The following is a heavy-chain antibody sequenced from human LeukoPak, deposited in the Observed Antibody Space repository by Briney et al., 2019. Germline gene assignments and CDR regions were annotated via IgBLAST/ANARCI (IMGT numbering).Heavy chain of an antibody. CDR2: IKSKTDGGTT. Sequence: GGSLRLSCAASGFTLSNAWMSWVRQAPGKGLEWVGRIKSKTDGGTTDYAAPVKGRFTISRDDSKNTLYLQMNSLKTEDTAVYYCTTDWGPGYSSSWYKGYWGQGTLVTVSS. D-gene: IGHD6-13*01. J-gene: IGHJ4*02. CDR1: GFTLSNAW. CDR3: TTDWGPGYSSSWYKGY. V-gene: IGHV3-15*01.